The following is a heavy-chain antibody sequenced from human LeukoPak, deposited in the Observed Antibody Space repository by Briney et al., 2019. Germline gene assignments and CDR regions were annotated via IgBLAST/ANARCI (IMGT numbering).Heavy chain of an antibody. Sequence: GGSLRLSCAASRFTFDDYAMHWVRQAPGKSLEWVSGISWNSGSIGYADSVKGRFTISRDNAKNSLYLQMNSLRAEDTALYYCAGIRFLEWPSYYYYMDVWGKGTTVTVSS. CDR3: AGIRFLEWPSYYYYMDV. J-gene: IGHJ6*03. CDR1: RFTFDDYA. CDR2: ISWNSGSI. D-gene: IGHD3-3*01. V-gene: IGHV3-9*01.